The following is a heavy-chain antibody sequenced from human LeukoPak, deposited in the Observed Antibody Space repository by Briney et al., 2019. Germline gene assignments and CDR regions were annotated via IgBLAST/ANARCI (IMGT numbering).Heavy chain of an antibody. J-gene: IGHJ3*02. CDR1: GYTFTSYD. CDR3: ATFGSANDDAFDI. V-gene: IGHV1-8*03. CDR2: MNPNSGNT. Sequence: GASVKVSCKASGYTFTSYDINWVRQATGQGLEWMGWMNPNSGNTGYAQKFQGRVTITRNTSISTAYMELSRLRSDDTAVYYCATFGSANDDAFDIWGQGTMVTVSS. D-gene: IGHD1-1*01.